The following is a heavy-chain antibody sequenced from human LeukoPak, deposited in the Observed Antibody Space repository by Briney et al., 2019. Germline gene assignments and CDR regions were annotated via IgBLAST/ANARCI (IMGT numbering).Heavy chain of an antibody. CDR3: AKDGTYFHDFWSGLFTQGIDY. CDR2: ISGSGGST. V-gene: IGHV3-23*01. D-gene: IGHD3-3*01. Sequence: GGSLRLSCAASGFTFSSFEMNWVRQAQGMGLVWVSVISGSGGSTYYADSGRGRFSISRATSKDTLYLQMNSLRAEDTAVYYCAKDGTYFHDFWSGLFTQGIDYWGQGTLVTVSS. J-gene: IGHJ4*02. CDR1: GFTFSSFE.